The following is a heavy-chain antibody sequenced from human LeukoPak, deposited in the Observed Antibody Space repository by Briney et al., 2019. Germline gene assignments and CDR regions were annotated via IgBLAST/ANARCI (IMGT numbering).Heavy chain of an antibody. Sequence: SETLSLTCTVSGGSISSSSYYWGWIRQPPGKGLEWIGSIYYSGSTYYNPSLKSRVTISVDTSKNQFSLKLSSVTAADTAVYYCARQAHYYYYDSSGYSSYAFDIWGQGTMVTVSS. J-gene: IGHJ3*02. CDR3: ARQAHYYYYDSSGYSSYAFDI. V-gene: IGHV4-39*01. CDR1: GGSISSSSYY. D-gene: IGHD3-22*01. CDR2: IYYSGST.